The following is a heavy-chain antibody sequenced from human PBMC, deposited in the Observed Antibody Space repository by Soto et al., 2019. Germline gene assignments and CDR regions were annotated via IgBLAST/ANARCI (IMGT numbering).Heavy chain of an antibody. Sequence: PGGSLRLSCAASGFTVSSNYMSWVRQAPGKGLEWVSVIYSGGSTYYADSVKGRFTISRDNSKNTLYLQMNSLRAEDTAVYYCARGWAGYCSGGSCYKSGMDVWGQGTTVTVSS. V-gene: IGHV3-66*01. CDR1: GFTVSSNY. CDR2: IYSGGST. J-gene: IGHJ6*02. D-gene: IGHD2-15*01. CDR3: ARGWAGYCSGGSCYKSGMDV.